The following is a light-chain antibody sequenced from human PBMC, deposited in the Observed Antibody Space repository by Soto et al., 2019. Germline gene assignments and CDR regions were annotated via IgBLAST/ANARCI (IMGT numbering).Light chain of an antibody. J-gene: IGKJ1*01. V-gene: IGKV3-20*01. CDR3: QPYGSSRT. CDR1: QSFSSSY. CDR2: GAS. Sequence: EIVLTQSPGTLSLSPGERATLSCRASQSFSSSYLAWYQQKPGQAPRLLIYGASSRATGIPDRSSGSGFGTDFILTISRLEPEDFAVYYCQPYGSSRTFGQGTKVEIK.